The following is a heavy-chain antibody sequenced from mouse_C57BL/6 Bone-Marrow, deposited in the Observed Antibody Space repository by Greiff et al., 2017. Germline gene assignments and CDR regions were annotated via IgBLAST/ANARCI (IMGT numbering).Heavy chain of an antibody. J-gene: IGHJ3*01. D-gene: IGHD2-12*01. CDR3: TSYYCYYTY. Sequence: EVQLQQSGAELVRPGASVKLSCKASGFNIKDDYMHWVKQRPEQGLEWIGWIDPENGDTEYASKFQGKATLTADTSSNTAYLQLSSLTSEDSAVYYCTSYYCYYTYWGQGTLVTVSA. V-gene: IGHV14-4*01. CDR1: GFNIKDDY. CDR2: IDPENGDT.